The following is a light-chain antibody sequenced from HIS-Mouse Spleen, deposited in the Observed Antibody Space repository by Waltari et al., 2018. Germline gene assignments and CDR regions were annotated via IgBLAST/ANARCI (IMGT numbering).Light chain of an antibody. V-gene: IGLV3-21*02. CDR2: DDS. Sequence: SYVLTQPPSVSVAPGQTARITCGGNNIGSKSVHWYQQKPGQAPLLVVYDDSGRPSGIPERFSGSNSGNTATLTISRGEAGDEADYYCQVWDSSSDHWVFGGGTKLTVL. CDR3: QVWDSSSDHWV. J-gene: IGLJ3*02. CDR1: NIGSKS.